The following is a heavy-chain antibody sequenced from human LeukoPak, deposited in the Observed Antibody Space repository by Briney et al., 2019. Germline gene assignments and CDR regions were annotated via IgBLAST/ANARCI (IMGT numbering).Heavy chain of an antibody. Sequence: GGSLRLSCAASGFTFSSYSMNWVRQAPGKGLEWVSSISSSSSYIYYADSVKGRFTISRDNAKNSLYLQMNSLRAEDTAVYFCVRGWGSNVYASAFDVWGQGTMVTVSS. CDR1: GFTFSSYS. CDR3: VRGWGSNVYASAFDV. CDR2: ISSSSSYI. D-gene: IGHD3-16*01. V-gene: IGHV3-21*01. J-gene: IGHJ3*01.